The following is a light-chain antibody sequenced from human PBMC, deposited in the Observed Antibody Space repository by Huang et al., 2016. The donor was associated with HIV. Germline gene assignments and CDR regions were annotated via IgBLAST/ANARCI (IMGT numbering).Light chain of an antibody. Sequence: AIRMTQSPSSLSASTGDRVTITCRASLDISNYLAWFQQKPGSAPKLLIYSASTLQNGVPSRFIGSGSGTNFTLTINCLQSEDFATYFCQHYYTYPWTFGQGTKVDI. CDR1: LDISNY. CDR3: QHYYTYPWT. V-gene: IGKV1-8*01. CDR2: SAS. J-gene: IGKJ1*01.